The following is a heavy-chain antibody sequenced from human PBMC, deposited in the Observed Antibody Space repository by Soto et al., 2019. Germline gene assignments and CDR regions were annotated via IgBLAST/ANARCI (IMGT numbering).Heavy chain of an antibody. V-gene: IGHV1-18*01. CDR3: ARDYGDYYDYYYGMDV. J-gene: IGHJ6*02. CDR1: GYTFTIYG. D-gene: IGHD4-17*01. CDR2: ISAYNGNT. Sequence: ASVKVSCKASGYTFTIYGISWVRQAPGPGLEWMGWISAYNGNTNCAQKLQGRVTMTTDTSTSTAYMELRSLRSDETAVYYCARDYGDYYDYYYGMDVWGQGTMVTVSS.